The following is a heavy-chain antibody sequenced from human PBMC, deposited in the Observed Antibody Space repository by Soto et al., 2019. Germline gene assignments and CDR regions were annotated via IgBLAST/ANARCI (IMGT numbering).Heavy chain of an antibody. CDR2: IYYSGST. CDR3: AVNSGYDLSLDY. Sequence: SETLSLTCTVSGGSISSYYWSWIRQPPGKGLEWIGYIYYSGSTNYNPSLKSRVTISVDTSKNQFSLKLSSVTAADTAVYYCAVNSGYDLSLDYWGQGTLVTVSS. J-gene: IGHJ4*02. V-gene: IGHV4-59*01. D-gene: IGHD5-12*01. CDR1: GGSISSYY.